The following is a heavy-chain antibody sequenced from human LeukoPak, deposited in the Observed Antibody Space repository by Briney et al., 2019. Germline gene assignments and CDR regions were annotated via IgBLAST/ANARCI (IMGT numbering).Heavy chain of an antibody. J-gene: IGHJ4*02. Sequence: SETLSLTCTVSGGSISSYYWSWIRQPPGKGLEWIGYIYYSGSTNYNPSLKSRVTISVDTSKNQFSLKLSSVTAADTAVYYRARGGTRFYFDYWGQGTLVTVSS. CDR1: GGSISSYY. CDR3: ARGGTRFYFDY. D-gene: IGHD1-7*01. CDR2: IYYSGST. V-gene: IGHV4-59*01.